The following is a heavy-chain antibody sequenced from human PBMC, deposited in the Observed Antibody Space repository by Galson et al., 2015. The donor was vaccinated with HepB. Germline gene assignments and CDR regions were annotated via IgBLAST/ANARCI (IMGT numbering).Heavy chain of an antibody. V-gene: IGHV5-51*01. D-gene: IGHD2-15*01. CDR1: GYTFTETYW. Sequence: QSGAEVKKPGESLQISCKASGYTFTETYWIAWVRQMPGKGLEWVGIIYPGDSDTRYSPSFQGQVTISVDKSISTAYLQWSSLKASDTAMYYCARHGIFGGYCRSGSCHYPDYWGQGTLVTVSS. CDR3: ARHGIFGGYCRSGSCHYPDY. J-gene: IGHJ4*02. CDR2: IYPGDSDT.